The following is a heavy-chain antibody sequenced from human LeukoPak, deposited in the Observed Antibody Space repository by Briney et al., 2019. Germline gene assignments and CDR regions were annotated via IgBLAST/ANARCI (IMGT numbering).Heavy chain of an antibody. D-gene: IGHD6-13*01. Sequence: GASVKVSCKASGYTFTGYYMHWVRQAPGQGLEWMGRINPNSGGTNYAQKFQGRVTMTRDTSISTACMELSRLRSDDTAVYYCARDGAAAGNWFDPWGQGTLVTVSS. CDR1: GYTFTGYY. J-gene: IGHJ5*02. CDR3: ARDGAAAGNWFDP. CDR2: INPNSGGT. V-gene: IGHV1-2*06.